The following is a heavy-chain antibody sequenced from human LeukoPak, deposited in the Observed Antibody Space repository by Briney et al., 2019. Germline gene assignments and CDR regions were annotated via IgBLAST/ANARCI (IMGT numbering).Heavy chain of an antibody. V-gene: IGHV3-30*18. CDR2: ISYDGSNK. CDR3: AKDGSPFISHDAFDI. CDR1: GFTFSSYG. J-gene: IGHJ3*02. D-gene: IGHD2-21*01. Sequence: GRSLRLSCAASGFTFSSYGMHWVRQAPGKGLEWVAVISYDGSNKYYADSVKGRFTISRDNSKNTLYLQMNSLRAEDTAVYYCAKDGSPFISHDAFDIWGQGTMVTVSS.